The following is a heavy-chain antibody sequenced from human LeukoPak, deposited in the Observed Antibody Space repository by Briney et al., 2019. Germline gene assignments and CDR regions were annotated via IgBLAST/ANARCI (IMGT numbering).Heavy chain of an antibody. J-gene: IGHJ4*02. CDR3: ARGFCTSTSCYGSY. D-gene: IGHD2-2*01. CDR1: GFTFRSYT. Sequence: GGSLRLSCAASGFTFRSYTMNWVRHAPGKGLEWVSSISSSSSSIYYADSVKGRFTISRDNAKKSLYLQMNSLRAEDKAMYYCARGFCTSTSCYGSYWGQGTLVTVSS. V-gene: IGHV3-21*01. CDR2: ISSSSSSI.